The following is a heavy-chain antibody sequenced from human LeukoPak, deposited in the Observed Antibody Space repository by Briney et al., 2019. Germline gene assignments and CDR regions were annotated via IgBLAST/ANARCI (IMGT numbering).Heavy chain of an antibody. CDR2: ISGSGGST. J-gene: IGHJ4*02. V-gene: IGHV3-23*01. D-gene: IGHD5-12*01. Sequence: GGSLRLSCAASGFTFSSYAMSWVRQAPGKGLEWVSAISGSGGSTYYADSVKGRFIISRDNSKKSLFLQMNGLRAEDTALYYCAREGTITAYNFDYWGQGTLVTVSS. CDR3: AREGTITAYNFDY. CDR1: GFTFSSYA.